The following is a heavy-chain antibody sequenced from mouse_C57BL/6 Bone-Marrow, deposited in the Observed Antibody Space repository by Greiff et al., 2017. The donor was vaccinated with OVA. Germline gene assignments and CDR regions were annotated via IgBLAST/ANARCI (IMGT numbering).Heavy chain of an antibody. J-gene: IGHJ3*01. V-gene: IGHV1-81*01. CDR3: AKGGYYGSFAWFAY. Sequence: VQLQESGAELARPGASVKLSCKASGYTFTSYGISWVKQRTGQGLEWIGEIYPRSGNTYYNEKFKGKATLTADKSSSTAYMELRSLTSEDSAVDFCAKGGYYGSFAWFAYWGQGTLVTVSA. CDR1: GYTFTSYG. D-gene: IGHD1-1*01. CDR2: IYPRSGNT.